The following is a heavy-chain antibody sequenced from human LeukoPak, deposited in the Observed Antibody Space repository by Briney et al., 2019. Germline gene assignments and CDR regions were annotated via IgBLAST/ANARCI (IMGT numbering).Heavy chain of an antibody. CDR2: IRSKANSYAT. Sequence: VGSLRLSCAASGFTFSGSAMHWVRQASGKGLEWVGRIRSKANSYATAYAASVEDRFTISRDDSKNTAYLQMNSLKTEDTAVYYRTRPSDYEGTDAFDIWGQGTMVTVSS. D-gene: IGHD3-22*01. V-gene: IGHV3-73*01. J-gene: IGHJ3*02. CDR3: TRPSDYEGTDAFDI. CDR1: GFTFSGSA.